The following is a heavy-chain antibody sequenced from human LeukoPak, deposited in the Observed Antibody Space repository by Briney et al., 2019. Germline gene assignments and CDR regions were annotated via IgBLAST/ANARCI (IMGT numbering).Heavy chain of an antibody. CDR1: GGSISSYY. Sequence: SETLSLTCTVSGGSISSYYWSWIRQPPGKGLEWIGYIYYSGSTNYNPSLKSRVTMSVDTSKNQFSLKLSSVTAADTAVYYCARDEKYYDILTGSINYYMDVWGKGTTVTISS. V-gene: IGHV4-59*12. D-gene: IGHD3-9*01. J-gene: IGHJ6*03. CDR2: IYYSGST. CDR3: ARDEKYYDILTGSINYYMDV.